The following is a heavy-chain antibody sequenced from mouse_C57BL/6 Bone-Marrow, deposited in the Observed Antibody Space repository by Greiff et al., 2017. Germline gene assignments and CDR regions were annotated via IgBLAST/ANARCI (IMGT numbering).Heavy chain of an antibody. CDR2: INSDGSAI. J-gene: IGHJ2*01. CDR3: MRRGDLTGPYYFDD. Sequence: EVMLVETGGGLVQPGGSRGLSCEGSGFTFSGFWMSWVRQTPGKTLEWIGDINSDGSAINYAPSIKDRFTIFRDNDKSTLYLQMSNVRSEDTATYFCMRRGDLTGPYYFDDWGQGTTLTVSS. D-gene: IGHD4-1*01. V-gene: IGHV11-2*01. CDR1: GFTFSGFW.